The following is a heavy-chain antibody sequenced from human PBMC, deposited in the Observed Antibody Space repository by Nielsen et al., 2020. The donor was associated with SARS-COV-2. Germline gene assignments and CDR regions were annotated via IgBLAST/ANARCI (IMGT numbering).Heavy chain of an antibody. V-gene: IGHV3-21*01. CDR2: ISSSSSYI. J-gene: IGHJ6*02. Sequence: WIRQPPGKGLEWVSSISSSSSYIYYADSVKGRFTISRDNAKNSLYLQMNSLRAEDTAVYYCTTGYCSSTSCNEHYYYYYGMDVWGQGTTVTVSS. CDR3: TTGYCSSTSCNEHYYYYYGMDV. D-gene: IGHD2-2*01.